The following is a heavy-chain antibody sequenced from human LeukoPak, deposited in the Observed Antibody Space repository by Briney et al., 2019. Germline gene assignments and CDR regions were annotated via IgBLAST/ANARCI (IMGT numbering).Heavy chain of an antibody. V-gene: IGHV1-2*02. CDR3: TREDY. J-gene: IGHJ4*02. Sequence: ASVKVSCKTSVYTFTGYYIHWVRQAPGQGLEWMGWINANSGGTIYAQKFQGRVTMTRDTSISTAYMELGRLTSDDTAVYYCTREDYWGQGTLVTVSS. CDR2: INANSGGT. CDR1: VYTFTGYY.